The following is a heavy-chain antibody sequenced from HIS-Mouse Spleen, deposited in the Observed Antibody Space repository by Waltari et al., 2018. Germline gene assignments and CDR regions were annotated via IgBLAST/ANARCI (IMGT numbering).Heavy chain of an antibody. D-gene: IGHD7-27*01. V-gene: IGHV4-34*01. CDR3: ARTPSWGSRYFDY. Sequence: QVQLQQWGAGLLKPSETLSLTCAVSGGSFSGYYWSWIRQPPGKGLEWIGEINHSGSTNYNPSLKSRVTISVDTSKNQFSLKLSSVTAADTAVYYCARTPSWGSRYFDYWGQGTLVTVSS. CDR2: INHSGST. J-gene: IGHJ4*02. CDR1: GGSFSGYY.